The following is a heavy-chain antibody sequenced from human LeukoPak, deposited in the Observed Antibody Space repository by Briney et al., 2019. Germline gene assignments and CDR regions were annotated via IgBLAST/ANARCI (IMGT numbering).Heavy chain of an antibody. CDR2: IYYSGST. D-gene: IGHD2-2*01. CDR1: GGSISSYY. Sequence: SETLSLTCTVSGGSISSYYWSWIRQPPGKGLEWIGYIYYSGSTNYNPSLKSRVTISVDTSKNQFSLKLSSVTAADTAVYYCARVSIVPADSTYYYYYMDVWGKGTTVTVSS. J-gene: IGHJ6*03. CDR3: ARVSIVPADSTYYYYYMDV. V-gene: IGHV4-59*01.